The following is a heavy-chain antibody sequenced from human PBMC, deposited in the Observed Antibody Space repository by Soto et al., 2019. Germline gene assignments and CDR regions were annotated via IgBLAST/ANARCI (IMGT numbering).Heavy chain of an antibody. CDR2: IWYDGSNK. D-gene: IGHD3-10*01. CDR3: ARDRSGSPSWFDP. CDR1: GFTFSSYG. V-gene: IGHV3-33*01. Sequence: QVQLVESGGGVVQPGRSLRLPCAASGFTFSSYGMHWVRQAPGKGLEWVAVIWYDGSNKYYADSVKGRFTISRDNSKNTLYLQMNSLRAEDTAVYYCARDRSGSPSWFDPWGQGTLVTVSS. J-gene: IGHJ5*02.